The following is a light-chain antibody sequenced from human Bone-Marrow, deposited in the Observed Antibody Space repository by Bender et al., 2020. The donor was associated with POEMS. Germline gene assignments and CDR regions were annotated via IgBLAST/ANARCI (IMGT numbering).Light chain of an antibody. CDR1: SSDVWSYNL. Sequence: SALTQPASVSGSPGQSITISCTGTSSDVWSYNLVSWYQHHPGKAPILLIYKDTERPSAVSSRFSGSKSGNTASLTISGLQAEDEADYYCCSYASALWVFGGGTKLTVL. V-gene: IGLV2-23*01. CDR2: KDT. CDR3: CSYASALWV. J-gene: IGLJ3*02.